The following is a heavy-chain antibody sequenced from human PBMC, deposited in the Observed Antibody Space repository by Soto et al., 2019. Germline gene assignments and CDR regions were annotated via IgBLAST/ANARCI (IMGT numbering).Heavy chain of an antibody. D-gene: IGHD2-2*01. J-gene: IGHJ6*02. V-gene: IGHV1-69*12. Sequence: QVQLVQSGAEVKKPGSSVKVSCKTSGGTFSSYAISWVRQAPGQGLEWMGGIIPIFRTANYAQKVQGRVTTTADQSTSTAYMELSSVRSEDTAVYYCARAIGYCISTRCSHYYYYGMDVWGQGTTVTVSS. CDR3: ARAIGYCISTRCSHYYYYGMDV. CDR1: GGTFSSYA. CDR2: IIPIFRTA.